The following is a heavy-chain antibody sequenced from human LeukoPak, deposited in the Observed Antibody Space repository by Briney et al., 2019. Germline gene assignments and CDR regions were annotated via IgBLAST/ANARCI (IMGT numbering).Heavy chain of an antibody. D-gene: IGHD6-19*01. Sequence: GGSLRLSCAASGFTFSSYWMHWVRQAPGKGLVWVSRISSDMTSTSYADSVKGRFTISRDNAKDTLYLQMNSLRADDTAVYYCARGLFGAWYRGVDYWGQGTLVTVSS. CDR3: ARGLFGAWYRGVDY. CDR2: ISSDMTST. CDR1: GFTFSSYW. V-gene: IGHV3-74*01. J-gene: IGHJ4*02.